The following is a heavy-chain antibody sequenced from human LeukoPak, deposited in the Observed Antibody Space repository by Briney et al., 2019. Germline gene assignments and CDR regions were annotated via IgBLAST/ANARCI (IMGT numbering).Heavy chain of an antibody. D-gene: IGHD1-1*01. V-gene: IGHV1-24*01. J-gene: IGHJ4*02. CDR2: FDPEDGET. Sequence: GASVKVSCKVSGYTLTELPMHWVRQAPGKGLEWMGGFDPEDGETIYAQKFQGRVTMTEDTSTDTAYMELSSLRSEDTAVYYCATWDWNDNLFDYWGQGTLVTVSS. CDR3: ATWDWNDNLFDY. CDR1: GYTLTELP.